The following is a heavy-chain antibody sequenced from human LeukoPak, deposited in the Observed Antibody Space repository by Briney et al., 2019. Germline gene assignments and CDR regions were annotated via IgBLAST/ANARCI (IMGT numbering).Heavy chain of an antibody. CDR3: AKDIGSSWYRSFDH. V-gene: IGHV3-9*01. Sequence: GRSLRLSCAASGFTFDDYAMHWVRQAPGKGLEWVSGISWNSGSIGYADSVKGRFTISRDNAKNSLYLQMNSLRAEDTALYYCAKDIGSSWYRSFDHWGQGTLVTVSS. CDR2: ISWNSGSI. D-gene: IGHD6-13*01. CDR1: GFTFDDYA. J-gene: IGHJ4*02.